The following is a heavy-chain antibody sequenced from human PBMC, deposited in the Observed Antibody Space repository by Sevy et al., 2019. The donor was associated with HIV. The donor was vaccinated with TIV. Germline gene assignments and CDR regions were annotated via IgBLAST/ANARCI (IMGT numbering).Heavy chain of an antibody. D-gene: IGHD2-15*01. CDR2: INPDGSKI. CDR3: VRAIQLAASY. V-gene: IGHV3-7*02. Sequence: GGSLRLSCEASAINIRDYWMNWVRQAPGKGLEWVANINPDGSKIYYADSVKGRLTISRDYAKNSMFLQMTSLRAENTAVYYCVRAIQLAASYWGQGMMVTVSS. CDR1: AINIRDYW. J-gene: IGHJ4*02.